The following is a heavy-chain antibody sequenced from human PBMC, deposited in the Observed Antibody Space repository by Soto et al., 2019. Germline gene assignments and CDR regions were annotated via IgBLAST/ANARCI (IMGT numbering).Heavy chain of an antibody. CDR1: GYSISSSNW. J-gene: IGHJ4*02. CDR2: IYYSGTT. CDR3: ARREIQGPIDY. Sequence: QVQLQESGPGLVKPSDTLSLTCAVSGYSISSSNWWGWIRQPPGKGLEWIGYIYYSGTTYYNPALKSRVTMSVDTSKNQFPLKLTSVTAVDTAVYYCARREIQGPIDYWGQGTLVTVSS. D-gene: IGHD1-26*01. V-gene: IGHV4-28*01.